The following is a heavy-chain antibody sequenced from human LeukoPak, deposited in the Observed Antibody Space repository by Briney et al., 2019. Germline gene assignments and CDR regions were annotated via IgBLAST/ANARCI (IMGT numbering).Heavy chain of an antibody. Sequence: GGSLRLSCAASGFTFSSYAMSWVRQAPGKGLEWVSVIYSGGSTYYADSVKGRFTISRDNSKNTLYLQMNSLRAEDTAVYYCARVGDTAMALDYWGQGTLVTVSS. CDR1: GFTFSSYA. CDR3: ARVGDTAMALDY. D-gene: IGHD5-18*01. V-gene: IGHV3-66*01. J-gene: IGHJ4*02. CDR2: IYSGGST.